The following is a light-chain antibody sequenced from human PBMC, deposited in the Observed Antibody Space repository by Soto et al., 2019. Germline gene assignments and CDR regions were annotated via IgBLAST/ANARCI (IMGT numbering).Light chain of an antibody. CDR2: DAS. Sequence: DIQMTQSPSTLSASVGDRATITCRASQSISSFLAWYQQKAGKAPKLLIYDASILETGVPARFSGSGSGTEFTLTISSLHPDDSATYYCQQYNNFPPWTFGQGTKVEI. CDR1: QSISSF. J-gene: IGKJ1*01. CDR3: QQYNNFPPWT. V-gene: IGKV1-5*01.